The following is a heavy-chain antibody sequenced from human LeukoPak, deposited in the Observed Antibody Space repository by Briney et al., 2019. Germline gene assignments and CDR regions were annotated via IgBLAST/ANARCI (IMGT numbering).Heavy chain of an antibody. CDR2: IYTSGST. CDR1: GGSISSYY. D-gene: IGHD5-18*01. J-gene: IGHJ4*02. CDR3: ARHGYSYGYGFDY. V-gene: IGHV4-4*09. Sequence: SETLSLTCTVSGGSISSYYWSWIRQPPGKGLEWIGYIYTSGSTNYNPSLKSRVTISVDTSKNQFSLKLSSVTAADTAVYYCARHGYSYGYGFDYWGQGTLVTVSS.